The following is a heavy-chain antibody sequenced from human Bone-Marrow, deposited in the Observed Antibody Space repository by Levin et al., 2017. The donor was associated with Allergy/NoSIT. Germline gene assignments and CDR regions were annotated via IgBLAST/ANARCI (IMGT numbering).Heavy chain of an antibody. D-gene: IGHD3-3*01. J-gene: IGHJ4*02. V-gene: IGHV3-23*01. CDR3: AKDRSGSRSKGDLDY. Sequence: GESLKISCAASGFTFKNYAITWVRQAPGKGLYWVSTISGSGSGTYYADSVKGRFTISRDNSENTLYLQMNSLRAEDTAVYYCAKDRSGSRSKGDLDYWGQGTLVTVSS. CDR1: GFTFKNYA. CDR2: ISGSGSGT.